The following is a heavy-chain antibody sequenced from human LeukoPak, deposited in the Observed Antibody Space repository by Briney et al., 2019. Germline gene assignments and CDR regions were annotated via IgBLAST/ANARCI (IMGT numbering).Heavy chain of an antibody. D-gene: IGHD6-19*01. CDR2: INPNSGGT. CDR3: ARAPSGWYEVGDHAFDI. J-gene: IGHJ3*02. Sequence: ASVKVSCKASGYTFTGYYMHWVRQAPGQGLEWMGWINPNSGGTNYAQKFQGRVTMTRDTSISTAYMELSRLKSDDTAVYYCARAPSGWYEVGDHAFDIWGQGTMVTVSS. CDR1: GYTFTGYY. V-gene: IGHV1-2*02.